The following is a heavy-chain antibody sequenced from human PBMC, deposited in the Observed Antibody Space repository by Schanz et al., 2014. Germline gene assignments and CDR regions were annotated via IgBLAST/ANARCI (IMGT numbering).Heavy chain of an antibody. CDR1: GGTFSSYT. Sequence: QVQLVQSGGEMKKPGASVKVSCTASGGTFSSYTISWVRQAPGQGLEWMGRIVPIAGITNYAQRFQGRVTITADKSSDTAYMELSSLRSEDTAVYYCAREVGLYDRGWFDPWGQGTLXIVSS. J-gene: IGHJ5*02. D-gene: IGHD3-22*01. CDR2: IVPIAGIT. V-gene: IGHV1-69*08. CDR3: AREVGLYDRGWFDP.